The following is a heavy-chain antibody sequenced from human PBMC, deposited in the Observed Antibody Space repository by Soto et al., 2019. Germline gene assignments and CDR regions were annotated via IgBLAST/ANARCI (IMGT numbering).Heavy chain of an antibody. CDR2: ISARDGRT. J-gene: IGHJ4*02. Sequence: GGSLRLSCAASGFTFSDYAMTWVRQAPGKGLEWVSIISARDGRTYYADSVKGRFTISRDNSKNTLHLQMNSLRAEDTAVYYCAKDRDNWNYGFDYWGQGTLVTVSS. CDR3: AKDRDNWNYGFDY. D-gene: IGHD1-7*01. V-gene: IGHV3-23*01. CDR1: GFTFSDYA.